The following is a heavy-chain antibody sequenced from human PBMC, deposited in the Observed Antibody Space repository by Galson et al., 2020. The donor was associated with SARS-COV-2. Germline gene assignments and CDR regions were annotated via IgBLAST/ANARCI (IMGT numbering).Heavy chain of an antibody. CDR2: VHPKTGDT. Sequence: ASVKVSCKTSGYTFTGFTFTPYYIHWVRQAPGQGLEWMGWVHPKTGDTHFAQKFRGRVTMTRDTSINTVYMELRRLRSDDAAVYFCARDPSKLAVAPRVDFWGQGTLLTVSS. D-gene: IGHD6-19*01. CDR1: GYTFTGFTFTPYY. CDR3: ARDPSKLAVAPRVDF. J-gene: IGHJ4*02. V-gene: IGHV1-2*02.